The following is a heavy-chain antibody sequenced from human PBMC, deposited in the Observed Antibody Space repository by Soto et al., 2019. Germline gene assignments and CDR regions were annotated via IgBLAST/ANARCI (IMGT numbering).Heavy chain of an antibody. CDR2: INGSGST. J-gene: IGHJ4*02. CDR3: ASRMGSGRYYFDY. V-gene: IGHV4-34*01. CDR1: GGSFSGYY. D-gene: IGHD3-10*01. Sequence: QVQLQQWGAGLLNPSETLSLTCAVFGGSFSGYYWSWIRQSPGKGLEWIAEINGSGSTNYNPSLKSRVTRSVDTSKNQFSLKLNSVTAADTAVFFWASRMGSGRYYFDYWGQGTLVAVA.